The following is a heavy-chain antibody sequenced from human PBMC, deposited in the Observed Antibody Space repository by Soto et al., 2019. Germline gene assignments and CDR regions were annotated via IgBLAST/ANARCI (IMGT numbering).Heavy chain of an antibody. Sequence: QVTLKESGPVLLKPTETLTLTCTVSGFSLNNPMMGVTWIRQPPGKALEWLAHIFSSDEKSYSTSLKHRLTISQDTSKREVVLTLTNVDPVDTATYFCALRRGDILTIDPWGQGTLVTVSS. CDR1: GFSLNNPMMG. J-gene: IGHJ5*02. V-gene: IGHV2-26*01. D-gene: IGHD3-9*01. CDR3: ALRRGDILTIDP. CDR2: IFSSDEK.